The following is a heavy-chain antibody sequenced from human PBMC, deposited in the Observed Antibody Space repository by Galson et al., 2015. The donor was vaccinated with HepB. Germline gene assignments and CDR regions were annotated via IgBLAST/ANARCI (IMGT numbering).Heavy chain of an antibody. V-gene: IGHV3-21*01. J-gene: IGHJ4*02. Sequence: SLRLSCAASGFTFSSYTMKWVRQAPGKGLEWVSSITSNSDYIYYADSLKGRFTISRDNAKSSLYLQMNSLRAEDTAMYYCARGSGYSHGPFDYWGQGTLVSVSS. CDR1: GFTFSSYT. D-gene: IGHD5-18*01. CDR3: ARGSGYSHGPFDY. CDR2: ITSNSDYI.